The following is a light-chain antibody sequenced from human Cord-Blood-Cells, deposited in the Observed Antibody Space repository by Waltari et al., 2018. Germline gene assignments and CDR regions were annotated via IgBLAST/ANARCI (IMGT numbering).Light chain of an antibody. CDR2: LGS. CDR3: MQALQTPPT. J-gene: IGKJ1*01. Sequence: IVMTQSPLSLPVTPGEPDSISCRSSQSLLHSNGYNYLDWYLQKPGQSPQLLIYLGSNRASGVPDRFSGSGSGTDFTLKISRVEAEDVGVYYCMQALQTPPTFGQGTKVEIK. V-gene: IGKV2-28*01. CDR1: QSLLHSNGYNY.